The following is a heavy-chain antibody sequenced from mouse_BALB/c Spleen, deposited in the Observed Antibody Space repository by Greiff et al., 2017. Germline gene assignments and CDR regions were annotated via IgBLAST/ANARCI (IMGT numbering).Heavy chain of an antibody. V-gene: IGHV1S29*02. CDR1: GYTFTDYN. Sequence: VQLQQSGPELVKPGASVKISCKASGYTFTDYNMHWVKQSHGKSLEWIGYIYPYNGGTGYNQKFKSKATLTVDNSSSTAYMEFRSLTSEDSAVYYCANFAYWGQGTLVTVSA. CDR2: IYPYNGGT. J-gene: IGHJ3*01. CDR3: ANFAY.